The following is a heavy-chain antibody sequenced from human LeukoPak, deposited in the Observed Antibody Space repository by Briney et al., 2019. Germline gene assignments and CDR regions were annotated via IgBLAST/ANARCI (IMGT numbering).Heavy chain of an antibody. V-gene: IGHV3-30*15. CDR3: ARESSSRRFVFDV. CDR1: GFTFRGNL. Sequence: GGPLRFPCAASGFTFRGNLLHWVRQAPGKGREGVAGSSSDGGEQYYADSVKGRFTFSRDNSKSTLVLQMSSLRPDDTAVYYCARESSSRRFVFDVWGQGTVVTVSS. CDR2: SSSDGGEQ. J-gene: IGHJ3*01. D-gene: IGHD6-13*01.